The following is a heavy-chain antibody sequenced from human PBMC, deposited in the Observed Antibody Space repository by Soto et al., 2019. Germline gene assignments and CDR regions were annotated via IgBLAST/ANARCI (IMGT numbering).Heavy chain of an antibody. V-gene: IGHV4-59*01. Sequence: SETLSLTCTVSGGSISSYYWSWIRQPPGKGLEWIGYIYYRGSTNYNPSLKSRVTISVDTSKNQFSLKLSSVTAADTSVYYCASTLYGDYFDYWGQGTLVTVSS. CDR3: ASTLYGDYFDY. D-gene: IGHD4-17*01. CDR1: GGSISSYY. J-gene: IGHJ4*02. CDR2: IYYRGST.